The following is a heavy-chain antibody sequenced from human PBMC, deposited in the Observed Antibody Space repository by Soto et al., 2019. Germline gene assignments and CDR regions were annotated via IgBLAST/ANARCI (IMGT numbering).Heavy chain of an antibody. CDR2: IYTSGST. V-gene: IGHV4-4*07. D-gene: IGHD3-10*01. CDR1: GGSISSYY. CDR3: ARDYYYGSGSYYSNWFDP. J-gene: IGHJ5*02. Sequence: SETLALTCTVSGGSISSYYWSWIRQPAGKGLEWIGRIYTSGSTNYNPSLKSRVTMSVDTSKNQFYLKLSSVTAADTAVYYCARDYYYGSGSYYSNWFDPWGQGTLVTVSS.